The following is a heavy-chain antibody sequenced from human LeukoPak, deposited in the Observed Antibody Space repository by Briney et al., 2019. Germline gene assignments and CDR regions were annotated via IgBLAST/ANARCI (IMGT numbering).Heavy chain of an antibody. CDR2: INHSGST. V-gene: IGHV4-39*07. CDR3: ARSGPLNSGSYLASAFDI. CDR1: GGSIRSSSYY. Sequence: SETLSLTCTVSGGSIRSSSYYWGWIRQPPGKGLEWIGEINHSGSTNCNPSLKSRVTISVDTSKNQFSLKLSSVTAADTAVYYCARSGPLNSGSYLASAFDIWGQGTMVTVSS. J-gene: IGHJ3*02. D-gene: IGHD1-26*01.